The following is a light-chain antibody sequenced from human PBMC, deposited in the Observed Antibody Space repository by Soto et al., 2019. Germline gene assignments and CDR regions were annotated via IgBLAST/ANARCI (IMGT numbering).Light chain of an antibody. Sequence: QAVVTQPPSVSGAPGQRVTISCTGSSFNIGAGYDVHWYQQLPGTAPKLLIYGNSNRPSGVPDRFSGSKSGTSASLAITGLQAEDEADYYCQSYDSSLSSYVFGTGTKLTVL. CDR2: GNS. CDR3: QSYDSSLSSYV. J-gene: IGLJ1*01. V-gene: IGLV1-40*01. CDR1: SFNIGAGYD.